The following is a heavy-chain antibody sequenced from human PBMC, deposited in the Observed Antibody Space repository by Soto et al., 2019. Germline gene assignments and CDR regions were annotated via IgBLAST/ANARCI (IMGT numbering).Heavy chain of an antibody. J-gene: IGHJ4*02. D-gene: IGHD7-27*01. CDR1: GYSFTTYD. V-gene: IGHV1-8*01. CDR3: ARNRRETGDFDY. Sequence: QVQLVQSGAEVKKPGASVKVSCKASGYSFTTYDINWMRQAPGQGLEWLGWMNPDSGNTGYEQNFQGRVTMTRRTSISTAYMELSSLTSEDTAVYYCARNRRETGDFDYWGQGTLVTVSS. CDR2: MNPDSGNT.